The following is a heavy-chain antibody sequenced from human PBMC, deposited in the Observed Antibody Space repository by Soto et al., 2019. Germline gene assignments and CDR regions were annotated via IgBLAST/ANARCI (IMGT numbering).Heavy chain of an antibody. Sequence: QVQLVESGGGVVQPGTSLRLSCSASGFTFSNSGMHWVRQAPGKGLEWAAAIWYDGSHEYYADSVKGRFTISRDNSNNTLYLEMNSLRAEDTAVYYGARDGWYLENYFDYWGQGTQVTVSS. CDR1: GFTFSNSG. J-gene: IGHJ4*02. D-gene: IGHD6-19*01. CDR2: IWYDGSHE. CDR3: ARDGWYLENYFDY. V-gene: IGHV3-33*01.